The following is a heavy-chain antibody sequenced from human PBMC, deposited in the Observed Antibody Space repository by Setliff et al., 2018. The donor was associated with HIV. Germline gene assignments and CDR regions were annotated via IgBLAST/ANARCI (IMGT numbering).Heavy chain of an antibody. D-gene: IGHD5-12*01. CDR1: GGTFSLYA. V-gene: IGHV1-69*13. Sequence: GASVKVSCKASGGTFSLYAINGVRQAPGQGLEWMGGIIPIFNTANYAQKFQGRVTITADGSTSTAYMELSSLGFEDTATYYCARDQATGYEKVWFSWIDPWGQGTLVTVSS. J-gene: IGHJ5*02. CDR3: ARDQATGYEKVWFSWIDP. CDR2: IIPIFNTA.